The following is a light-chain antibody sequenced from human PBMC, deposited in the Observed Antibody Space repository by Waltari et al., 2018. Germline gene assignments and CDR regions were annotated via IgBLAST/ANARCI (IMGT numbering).Light chain of an antibody. J-gene: IGKJ4*01. V-gene: IGKV3-15*01. CDR3: QQFNNWPQT. CDR2: GAS. Sequence: EVVMTQSPATLSVSPGERATLPCMASQSVSRDLAWYQQKPGQAPRLLIYGASTRITGVPARFTGSGSGAEFSLTISSLQSEDVAIYYCQQFNNWPQTFGGGTQVEIK. CDR1: QSVSRD.